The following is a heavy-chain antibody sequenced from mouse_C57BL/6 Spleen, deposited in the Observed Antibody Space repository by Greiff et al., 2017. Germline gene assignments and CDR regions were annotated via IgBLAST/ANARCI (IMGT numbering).Heavy chain of an antibody. V-gene: IGHV1-26*01. J-gene: IGHJ4*01. D-gene: IGHD2-5*01. CDR2: INPNNGGT. CDR1: GYTFTDYY. CDR3: ARYYYSNGDAMDY. Sequence: VQLQQPGPELVKPGASVKISCKASGYTFTDYYMNWVKQSHGKSLEWIGDINPNNGGTSYNQKFKGKATLTVDKSSSTAYMELRSLTSEDSAVYYCARYYYSNGDAMDYWGQGTSVTVSS.